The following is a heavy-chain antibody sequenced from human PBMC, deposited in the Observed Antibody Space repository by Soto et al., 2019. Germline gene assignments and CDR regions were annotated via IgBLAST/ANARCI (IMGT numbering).Heavy chain of an antibody. CDR3: ARIIAARPYYYYGMDV. V-gene: IGHV3-33*01. D-gene: IGHD6-6*01. CDR2: IWYDGSNK. Sequence: ESGGGVVQPGRSLRLSCAASGFTFSSYGMHWVRQAPGKGLEWVAVIWYDGSNKYYADSVKGRFTISRDNSKNTLYLQMNSLRAEDTAVYYCARIIAARPYYYYGMDVWGQGTTVTVSS. J-gene: IGHJ6*02. CDR1: GFTFSSYG.